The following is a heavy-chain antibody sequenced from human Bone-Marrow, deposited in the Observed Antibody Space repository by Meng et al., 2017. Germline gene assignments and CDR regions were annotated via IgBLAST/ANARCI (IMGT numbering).Heavy chain of an antibody. CDR2: LYYSGIT. D-gene: IGHD6-13*01. V-gene: IGHV4-39*07. CDR3: ARDPVAAAGSNRFDN. J-gene: IGHJ4*02. Sequence: SETLSLTCTVSGGSISSSNPYWAWIRQPPGMGLEWLGSLYYSGITYYNASLKNRLTIPVDTSKNQFSLRLQSVTAADTAVYYCARDPVAAAGSNRFDNWGQGTLVTVSS. CDR1: GGSISSSNPY.